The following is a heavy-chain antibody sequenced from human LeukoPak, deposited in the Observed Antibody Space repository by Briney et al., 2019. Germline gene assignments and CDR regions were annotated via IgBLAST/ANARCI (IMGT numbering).Heavy chain of an antibody. D-gene: IGHD5-18*01. CDR3: ARGGAYSYGSNLFDY. Sequence: SVRVSCTASGGTFSSYAISWVRQAPGQGLEWMGGIIPIFGTANYAQKFQGRVTITADESTSTAYMELSSLRSEDTAVYYYARGGAYSYGSNLFDYWGQGTLVTVSS. J-gene: IGHJ4*02. V-gene: IGHV1-69*13. CDR1: GGTFSSYA. CDR2: IIPIFGTA.